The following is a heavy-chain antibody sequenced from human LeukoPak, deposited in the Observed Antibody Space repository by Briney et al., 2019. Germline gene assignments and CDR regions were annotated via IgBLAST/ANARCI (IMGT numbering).Heavy chain of an antibody. V-gene: IGHV1-69*02. D-gene: IGHD5-24*01. Sequence: ASVKVSCKASGGIFSSYTISWVRQAPGQGLEWMGRIIPILGIANYAQKFQGRVTITADKSTSTAYMELSSLRSEDTAVYYCASGVEDGYGNWFDPWGQGTLVTVSS. J-gene: IGHJ5*02. CDR1: GGIFSSYT. CDR2: IIPILGIA. CDR3: ASGVEDGYGNWFDP.